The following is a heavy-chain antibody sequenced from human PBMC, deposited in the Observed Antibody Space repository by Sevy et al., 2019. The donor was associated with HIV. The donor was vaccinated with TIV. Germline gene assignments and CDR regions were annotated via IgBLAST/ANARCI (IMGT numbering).Heavy chain of an antibody. J-gene: IGHJ6*02. Sequence: GGSLRLSCAASGFTFSNAWMSWVRQAPGKGLEWVGRIKSKTDGGKTDYAAPVKGRFTISRDDSKNTLYLQMNSLKTEDTAVYYCTTEDYDSSDYGMDVWGQGTTVTVSS. CDR1: GFTFSNAW. V-gene: IGHV3-15*01. CDR3: TTEDYDSSDYGMDV. D-gene: IGHD3-22*01. CDR2: IKSKTDGGKT.